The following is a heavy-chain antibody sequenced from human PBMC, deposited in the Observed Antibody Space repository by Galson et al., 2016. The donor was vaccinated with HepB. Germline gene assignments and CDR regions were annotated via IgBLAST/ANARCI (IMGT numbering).Heavy chain of an antibody. D-gene: IGHD2-2*01. CDR3: ARQAADIVLVPGPMGRPPSVDS. CDR2: IDYSGHT. CDR1: GGSVTSGGYY. J-gene: IGHJ4*02. V-gene: IGHV4-31*03. Sequence: TLSLTCNVSGGSVTSGGYYWSWIRQHPGKGLEWIGNIDYSGHTDYKSSLKSRVTISIDTSENQFSLKLSSVTAADTAVYYCARQAADIVLVPGPMGRPPSVDSWGQGTLVTVSS.